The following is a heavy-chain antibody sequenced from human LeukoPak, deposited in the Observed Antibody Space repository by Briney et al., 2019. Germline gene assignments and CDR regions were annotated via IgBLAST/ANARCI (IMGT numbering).Heavy chain of an antibody. CDR3: ARLGASYPFDI. J-gene: IGHJ3*02. D-gene: IGHD1-26*01. CDR2: ISSGSSAI. Sequence: PGGSLRLSCAASGFTFSTSSMNWVRQAPGRGLEWISYISSGSSAIYYADSVKGRFTVSRDNAKNSLYLQMNSLRAEDTAVYYCARLGASYPFDIWGQGTMVTVSS. V-gene: IGHV3-21*05. CDR1: GFTFSTSS.